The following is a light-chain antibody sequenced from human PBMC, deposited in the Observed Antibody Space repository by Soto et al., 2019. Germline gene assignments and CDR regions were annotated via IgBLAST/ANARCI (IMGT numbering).Light chain of an antibody. CDR3: QPYNNWPLT. CDR2: GVS. J-gene: IGKJ4*01. Sequence: EIVMTQSPATLSVSPGERATLSCRASQRLSSNLAWYQQKPGQAPRLLIYGVSTRATGVPARFSGSGSGTEFTLTISSLQSEDFAVYYCQPYNNWPLTFGGGTKVHIK. CDR1: QRLSSN. V-gene: IGKV3-15*01.